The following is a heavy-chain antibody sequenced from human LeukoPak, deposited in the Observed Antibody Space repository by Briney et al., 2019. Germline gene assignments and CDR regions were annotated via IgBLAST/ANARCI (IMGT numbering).Heavy chain of an antibody. J-gene: IGHJ6*03. Sequence: KPSETLSLTCTVSGDSIRSYYWSWIRQPPGKGLEWIEYIYYSGSTNYNPSLKSRVTISVDTSKNRFSLKLSSVTAADTAVYYCARGISSSLGRYYYYHMDVWGKGTTVTVSS. CDR1: GDSIRSYY. CDR2: IYYSGST. D-gene: IGHD6-13*01. V-gene: IGHV4-59*12. CDR3: ARGISSSLGRYYYYHMDV.